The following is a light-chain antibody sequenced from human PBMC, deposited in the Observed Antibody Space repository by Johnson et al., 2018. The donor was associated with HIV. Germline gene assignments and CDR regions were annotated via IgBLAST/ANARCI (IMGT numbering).Light chain of an antibody. CDR1: SSNIGNNY. CDR3: GTWDTSLSAGGV. Sequence: QSVLTQPPSVSGAPGQKVTISCSGSSSNIGNNYLSWYQQLPGTAPKLLIYESNKRPLGIPDRFSASKSGTSATLGITGLQTGDEADYYCGTWDTSLSAGGVFGSGTKVTVL. CDR2: ESN. J-gene: IGLJ1*01. V-gene: IGLV1-51*02.